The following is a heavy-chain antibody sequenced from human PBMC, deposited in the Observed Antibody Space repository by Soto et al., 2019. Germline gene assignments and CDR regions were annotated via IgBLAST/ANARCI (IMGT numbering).Heavy chain of an antibody. CDR2: ISYDGSDK. D-gene: IGHD6-13*01. Sequence: QVQLVESGGGVVQPGRSLRLSCADSGFTFSNFAMHWVRQAPGKGLEWVALISYDGSDKNYADSVKGRFTISRDNSKKTLNLQMNSLRAEDTTVYYCARAKYSSNWPSDYYYGLDVWGQGTTVTVAS. V-gene: IGHV3-30-3*01. J-gene: IGHJ6*02. CDR3: ARAKYSSNWPSDYYYGLDV. CDR1: GFTFSNFA.